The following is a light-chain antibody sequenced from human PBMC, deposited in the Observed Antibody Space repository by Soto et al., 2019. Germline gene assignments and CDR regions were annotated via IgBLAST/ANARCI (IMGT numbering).Light chain of an antibody. Sequence: QTVVTQEPSSSVSPGGTVTLTCGLSSGSVSSSHKPSWYRQTPGQAPRALIYSTNIRSSGVPDRFSSSIVANKAALTITSAQAEDESDYYCVLFMGSAIYVVGTGTKLTVL. CDR1: SGSVSSSHK. V-gene: IGLV8-61*01. CDR3: VLFMGSAIYV. J-gene: IGLJ1*01. CDR2: STN.